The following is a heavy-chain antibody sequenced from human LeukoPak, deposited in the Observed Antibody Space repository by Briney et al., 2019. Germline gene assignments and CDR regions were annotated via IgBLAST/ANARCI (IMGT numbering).Heavy chain of an antibody. Sequence: PSETLSLTCTVSGSSLSSYYWSWIRQPPGKGLEWIGYIYYSGSTSYNPSLKSRVTISVDTSKNQFSLKLTSVTAADTALYYCARDLRGSSCYDYWGQGTLVTVSS. CDR3: ARDLRGSSCYDY. J-gene: IGHJ4*02. CDR1: GSSLSSYY. V-gene: IGHV4-59*01. D-gene: IGHD2-2*01. CDR2: IYYSGST.